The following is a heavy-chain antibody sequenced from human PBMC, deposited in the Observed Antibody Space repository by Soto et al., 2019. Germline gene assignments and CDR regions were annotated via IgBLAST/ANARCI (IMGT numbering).Heavy chain of an antibody. Sequence: GGSLRLSCAASGLTFSSYGMHWVRQAPGKGLEWVAVIWYDGSNKYYADSVKGRFTISRDNSKNTLYLQMNSLRAEDTAVYYCARMTIFGVGLDYWGQGTLVAVSS. CDR3: ARMTIFGVGLDY. D-gene: IGHD3-3*01. CDR1: GLTFSSYG. J-gene: IGHJ4*02. CDR2: IWYDGSNK. V-gene: IGHV3-33*01.